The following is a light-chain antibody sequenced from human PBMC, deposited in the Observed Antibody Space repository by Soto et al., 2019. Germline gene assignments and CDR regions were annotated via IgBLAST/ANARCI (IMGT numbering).Light chain of an antibody. Sequence: EIELTQSPCILSSSLGERATLSCRASQSVCSSLTLYQQKPGQTPTLLIYCAATKATSIPARFSGSGSGTDVTLTISSLLPEDFSAYYCHQHNNWPPWTFGQGTKVDI. CDR2: CAA. J-gene: IGKJ1*01. CDR3: HQHNNWPPWT. V-gene: IGKV3-15*01. CDR1: QSVCSS.